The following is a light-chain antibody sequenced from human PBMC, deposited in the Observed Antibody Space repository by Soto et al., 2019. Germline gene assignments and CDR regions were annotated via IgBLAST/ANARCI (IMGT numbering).Light chain of an antibody. CDR3: SSYTSSSTYV. V-gene: IGLV2-14*01. CDR2: DVS. Sequence: QSALTQPASVSGSPGQSITISCTGTSSDVGGYHYVSWYQQYPGKAPKVMIYDVSNRPSGVSNRFSGSKSGTTASLTISGLQAEVEADYYCSSYTSSSTYVFGTGTKLTVL. CDR1: SSDVGGYHY. J-gene: IGLJ1*01.